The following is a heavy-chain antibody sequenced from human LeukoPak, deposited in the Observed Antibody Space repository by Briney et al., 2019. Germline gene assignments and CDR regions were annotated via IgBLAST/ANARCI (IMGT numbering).Heavy chain of an antibody. D-gene: IGHD6-6*01. CDR3: ARLGLVARPSLFEL. V-gene: IGHV4-59*08. Sequence: SETLSLTCTVSGGSISNYYWSWFRQPPGKGLEYIGYIYYSGRTNYNPSLKSRVTISVDTSKNQLSVKLTSVPAADTAVYYCARLGLVARPSLFELWGRGPLLTV. J-gene: IGHJ2*01. CDR2: IYYSGRT. CDR1: GGSISNYY.